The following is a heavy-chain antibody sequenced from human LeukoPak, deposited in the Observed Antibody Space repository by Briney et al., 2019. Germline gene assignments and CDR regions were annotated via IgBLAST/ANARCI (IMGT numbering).Heavy chain of an antibody. CDR3: ARAAATHYDSSGYYPDAFDI. CDR2: IRQDESEK. CDR1: GFTFSSYW. J-gene: IGHJ3*02. D-gene: IGHD3-22*01. V-gene: IGHV3-7*01. Sequence: GGSLRLSCAASGFTFSSYWMSWVRQAPGKGLEWVANIRQDESEKYYVDSVKGRFTISRDNAKNSLYPQMNSLRAEDTAVYYCARAAATHYDSSGYYPDAFDIWGQGTMVTVSS.